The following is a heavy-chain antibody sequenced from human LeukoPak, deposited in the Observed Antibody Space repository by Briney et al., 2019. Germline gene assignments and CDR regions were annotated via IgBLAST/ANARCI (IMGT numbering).Heavy chain of an antibody. J-gene: IGHJ4*02. Sequence: PSETLPLTCTVSGGHIDSFFWNWIRQPPGKGLEWIGYIDNSGSTKYSPSLKSRITMSRDTSKKQFSLKLTSVTAADTAMYYCASGAGWLIDYWGQGTLVSVSS. CDR1: GGHIDSFF. D-gene: IGHD6-19*01. V-gene: IGHV4-4*08. CDR2: IDNSGST. CDR3: ASGAGWLIDY.